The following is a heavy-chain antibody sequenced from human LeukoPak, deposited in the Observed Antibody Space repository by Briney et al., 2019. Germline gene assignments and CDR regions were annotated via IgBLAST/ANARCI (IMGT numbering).Heavy chain of an antibody. D-gene: IGHD2-15*01. V-gene: IGHV1-69*01. CDR2: IIPIFGTA. J-gene: IGHJ4*02. Sequence: GSSVKVSCKASGGTFSSYAISWVRHAPGQGLEWMGGIIPIFGTANYAQKFQGRVTITADESTSTAYMELSSLRSEDTAVYYCARDVDTAKAFDYWGQGTLVTVSS. CDR3: ARDVDTAKAFDY. CDR1: GGTFSSYA.